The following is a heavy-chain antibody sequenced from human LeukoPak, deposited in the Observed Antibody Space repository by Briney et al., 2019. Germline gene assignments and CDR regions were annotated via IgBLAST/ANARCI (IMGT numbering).Heavy chain of an antibody. CDR3: ARAGAYDYVWGSYLDY. Sequence: GGSLRLSCAASGFTFSDYYMSWIRQAPGKGLEWGSYISSSGSTIYYADSVKGRFTISRDNAKNSLYLQMNSLRAEDTAVYYCARAGAYDYVWGSYLDYWGQGTLVTVSS. CDR2: ISSSGSTI. D-gene: IGHD3-16*02. V-gene: IGHV3-11*01. J-gene: IGHJ4*02. CDR1: GFTFSDYY.